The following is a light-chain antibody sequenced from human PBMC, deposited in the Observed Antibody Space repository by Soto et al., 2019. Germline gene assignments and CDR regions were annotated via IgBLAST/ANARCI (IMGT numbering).Light chain of an antibody. CDR2: GNN. CDR3: QSFDSDLSAFV. Sequence: QSVLTQAPSISGAPGQRVTISCTGSSSNIGAGYDVHWFQQFPGTAPRLLIHGNNNRPSGVPDRFSGSGSGTSASLAIAGLQAGDEAIYYCQSFDSDLSAFVFGTGTKVTVL. V-gene: IGLV1-40*01. CDR1: SSNIGAGYD. J-gene: IGLJ1*01.